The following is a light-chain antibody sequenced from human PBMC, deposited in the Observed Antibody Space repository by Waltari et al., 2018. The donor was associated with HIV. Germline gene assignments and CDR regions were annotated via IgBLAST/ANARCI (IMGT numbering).Light chain of an antibody. Sequence: QSVLTQPPSASGTPGQRVTIPFSGSTSNIGSYTVSWYQHRPGTAPKLVIYSNNQRPSGVPDRFSGSKSGTSASLALSGLQSEDEADYYCAVWDDSLDGPVFGGGTQLTVL. CDR2: SNN. CDR3: AVWDDSLDGPV. J-gene: IGLJ7*01. CDR1: TSNIGSYT. V-gene: IGLV1-44*01.